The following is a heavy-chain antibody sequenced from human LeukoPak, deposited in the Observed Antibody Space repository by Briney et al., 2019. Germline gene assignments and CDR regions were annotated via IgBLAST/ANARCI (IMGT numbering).Heavy chain of an antibody. CDR1: GGSISSSSYY. CDR2: IYYSGST. Sequence: SETLSLTCTVSGGSISSSSYYWGWIRQPPGKGLEWIGSIYYSGSTYYNPSLKSRVTISVDTSKNQFSLKLSSVTAADTAVYYCARIGEVGVVVAATIDYWGQGTLVTVSS. V-gene: IGHV4-39*07. J-gene: IGHJ4*02. D-gene: IGHD2-15*01. CDR3: ARIGEVGVVVAATIDY.